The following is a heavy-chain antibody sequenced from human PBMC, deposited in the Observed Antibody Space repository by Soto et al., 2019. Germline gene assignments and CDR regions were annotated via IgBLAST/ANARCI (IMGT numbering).Heavy chain of an antibody. V-gene: IGHV3-13*04. CDR1: GFTFSTYE. J-gene: IGHJ3*02. CDR2: IGTAGAT. Sequence: EVQLVESGGGLVQPGGSLRLSCAASGFTFSTYEMHWVRQVSGKGLEWVSAIGTAGATYYSVSVKGRCTISRENAKNSFDLQMNSLTAGDTAVYYCAREAFVSGTYAFDIWGQGTMVTVSS. CDR3: AREAFVSGTYAFDI. D-gene: IGHD3-16*01.